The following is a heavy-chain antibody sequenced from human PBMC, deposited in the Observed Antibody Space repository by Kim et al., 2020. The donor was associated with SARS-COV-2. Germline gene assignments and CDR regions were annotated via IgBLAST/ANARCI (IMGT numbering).Heavy chain of an antibody. D-gene: IGHD3-10*01. Sequence: SETLSLTCTVSGGSTTSEGYSWGWIRQPPGKGLEWIGDVYYTGSAYYSPSLKSRVTMSVDTSKNQFSLTLNSVTAADTAVYFCARRVPIYFYAGGYDYWGQGALVTVSS. CDR3: ARRVPIYFYAGGYDY. CDR2: VYYTGSA. J-gene: IGHJ4*02. V-gene: IGHV4-39*01. CDR1: GGSTTSEGYS.